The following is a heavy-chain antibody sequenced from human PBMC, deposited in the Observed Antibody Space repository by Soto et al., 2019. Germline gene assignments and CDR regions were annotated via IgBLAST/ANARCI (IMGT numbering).Heavy chain of an antibody. J-gene: IGHJ4*02. CDR2: IYFSGTT. Sequence: QLKLQESGPGLVKPSETLSLTCSVSNGSVSSPLSYWGWIRQPPGKRPEWIGVIYFSGTTSYNPSIKRRVTMSVDTSNDQFSVELSSVTAADTAVYYCVRQPYVAYGYFFDKWGQGTLVNVSS. D-gene: IGHD4-17*01. V-gene: IGHV4-39*01. CDR1: NGSVSSPLSY. CDR3: VRQPYVAYGYFFDK.